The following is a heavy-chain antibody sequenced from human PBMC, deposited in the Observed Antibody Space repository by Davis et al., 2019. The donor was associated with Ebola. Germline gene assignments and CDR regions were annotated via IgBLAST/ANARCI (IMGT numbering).Heavy chain of an antibody. CDR3: ARDTGWSPERGYFYDGMDV. Sequence: ESLKISCAASGFTFSSYGMHWIRQPPGKGLEWIGYIYYSGSTYYRSSLKSRVTMSINMSRSQFSLRLSSVTAADTAVYYCARDTGWSPERGYFYDGMDVWGKGTTVTVSS. V-gene: IGHV4-59*01. CDR2: IYYSGST. CDR1: GFTFSSYG. J-gene: IGHJ6*04. D-gene: IGHD3-10*01.